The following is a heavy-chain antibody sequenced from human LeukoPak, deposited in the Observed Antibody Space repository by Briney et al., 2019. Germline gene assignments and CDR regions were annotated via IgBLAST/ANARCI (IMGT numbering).Heavy chain of an antibody. CDR3: ARRASGAPDY. Sequence: GGSLRLSCVASGFTFSTYAMIWVRQAPGRGVDYVSHITSSGAMLYTDSVEGRFTISRDNAKNSVFLQMNSLRADYTAVYYCARRASGAPDYWGQGTLVTVSS. D-gene: IGHD2-15*01. V-gene: IGHV3-48*01. CDR1: GFTFSTYA. CDR2: ITSSGAM. J-gene: IGHJ4*02.